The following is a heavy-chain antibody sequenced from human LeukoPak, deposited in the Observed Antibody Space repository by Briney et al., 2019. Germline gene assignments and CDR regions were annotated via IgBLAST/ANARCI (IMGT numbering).Heavy chain of an antibody. J-gene: IGHJ4*02. CDR2: IIPIFGTA. CDR3: ARDLSYYYDSSALL. D-gene: IGHD3-22*01. V-gene: IGHV1-69*13. CDR1: GGTFSSYA. Sequence: SVKVSCKASGGTFSSYAISWVRQAPGQGLEWMGGIIPIFGTANYAQKFQGRVTITADESTSTAHMELSSLRSEDTAVYYCARDLSYYYDSSALLWGQGTLVTVSS.